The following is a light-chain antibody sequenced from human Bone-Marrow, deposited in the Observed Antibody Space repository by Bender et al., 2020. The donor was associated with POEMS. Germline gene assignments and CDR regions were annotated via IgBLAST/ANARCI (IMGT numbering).Light chain of an antibody. Sequence: SYELTQPPSVPVSPGQTAIITCSGDNLEEKYVCWFQQKPGQSPLLIVHEDSKRPSGISERFSGSNSGKTAALTISGTQAIDEADYYCQTWDSGVVFGGGTKLTVL. V-gene: IGLV3-1*01. J-gene: IGLJ2*01. CDR1: NLEEKY. CDR2: EDS. CDR3: QTWDSGVV.